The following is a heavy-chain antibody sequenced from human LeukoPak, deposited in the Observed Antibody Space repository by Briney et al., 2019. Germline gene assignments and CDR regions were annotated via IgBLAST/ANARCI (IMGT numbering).Heavy chain of an antibody. Sequence: SETLSLTCTVSGGSISSYYWSWIRQPAGKGLEWIGRIYTSGSTNYNPSLKSRVTMSVDTSKNQFSLKLSSVTAADTAVYYCARSYDSSGYSRFDYWGQGTLVTASS. D-gene: IGHD3-22*01. J-gene: IGHJ4*02. CDR3: ARSYDSSGYSRFDY. CDR2: IYTSGST. CDR1: GGSISSYY. V-gene: IGHV4-4*07.